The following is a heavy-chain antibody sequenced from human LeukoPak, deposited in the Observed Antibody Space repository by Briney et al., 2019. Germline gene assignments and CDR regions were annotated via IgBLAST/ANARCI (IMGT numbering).Heavy chain of an antibody. Sequence: GGSLRLSCAASGFTFSSFWMHWVRQVPGKGLVWVSRINTDGSTTNYADSVKGRFTISRDNAKNTLYLQMNSVRAEDTAVYYCARDLQGLRDYWGQGTLVTVSS. D-gene: IGHD4-17*01. V-gene: IGHV3-74*01. CDR2: INTDGSTT. CDR3: ARDLQGLRDY. J-gene: IGHJ4*02. CDR1: GFTFSSFW.